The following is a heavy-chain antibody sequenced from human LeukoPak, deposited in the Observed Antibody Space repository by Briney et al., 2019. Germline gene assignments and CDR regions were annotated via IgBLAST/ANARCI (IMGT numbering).Heavy chain of an antibody. V-gene: IGHV4-39*01. Sequence: PSETLSLTCTVSGGSISSSDYYWGWIRQPPGKGLEWIASIFYSGNTYYNPSLKSRVTISVDTSKNQFSLKLNSVTAADTAIYYCARKPIFASGSHWYYFDNWGQGTLVTVSS. J-gene: IGHJ4*02. CDR3: ARKPIFASGSHWYYFDN. CDR1: GGSISSSDYY. D-gene: IGHD3-10*01. CDR2: IFYSGNT.